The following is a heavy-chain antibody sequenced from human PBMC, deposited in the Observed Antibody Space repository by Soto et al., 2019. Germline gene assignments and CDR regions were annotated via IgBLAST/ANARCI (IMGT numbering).Heavy chain of an antibody. CDR3: ARDFSPLAYYFAP. CDR1: GGSFSKYA. V-gene: IGHV1-69*01. J-gene: IGHJ4*02. Sequence: QVQLVQSGAELKKPGSSVRVSCKTSGGSFSKYAVNWVRQAPRQGLEWMGGFIPRFGTTNFAPTLQGIITITADQSMNTVDLELPSLTSHDTAVYFCARDFSPLAYYFAPWRQGTLVTVSS. CDR2: FIPRFGTT.